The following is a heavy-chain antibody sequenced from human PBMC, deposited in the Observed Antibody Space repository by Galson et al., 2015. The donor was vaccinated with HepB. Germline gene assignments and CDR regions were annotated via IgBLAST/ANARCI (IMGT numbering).Heavy chain of an antibody. V-gene: IGHV5-10-1*01. Sequence: QSGAEVKKPGESLRISCKGSGYSFTSYWISWVRQMPGKGLEWMGRIDPSDSYTNHSPSFQGHVTISADKSISTAYLQWSSLKASDTAMYYCARASRGYYYDSSGTNFDYWGQGTLVTVSS. D-gene: IGHD3-22*01. CDR1: GYSFTSYW. CDR2: IDPSDSYT. J-gene: IGHJ4*02. CDR3: ARASRGYYYDSSGTNFDY.